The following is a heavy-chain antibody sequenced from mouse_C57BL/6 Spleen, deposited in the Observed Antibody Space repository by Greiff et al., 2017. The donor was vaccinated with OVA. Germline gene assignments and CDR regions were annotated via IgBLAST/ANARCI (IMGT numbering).Heavy chain of an antibody. CDR2: IDPSDSYT. Sequence: QVQLQQPGAELVMPGASVKLSCKASGYTFTSYWMHWVKQRPGQGLEWIGEIDPSDSYTNYNQKFKGKSTLTVDKSSSTAYMQLSSLTSEDSAVYYGARAWSPGFAYWGQGTLVTVSA. CDR3: ARAWSPGFAY. CDR1: GYTFTSYW. V-gene: IGHV1-69*01. J-gene: IGHJ3*01.